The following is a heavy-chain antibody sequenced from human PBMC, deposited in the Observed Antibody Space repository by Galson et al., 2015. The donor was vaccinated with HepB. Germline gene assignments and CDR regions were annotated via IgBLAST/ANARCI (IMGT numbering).Heavy chain of an antibody. CDR1: GFSLSTSGVG. CDR2: IYWDDDK. J-gene: IGHJ3*02. CDR3: AHSLTIFGVVAGRAFDI. V-gene: IGHV2-5*02. D-gene: IGHD3-3*01. Sequence: PALVKPTQTLTLTCTFSGFSLSTSGVGVGWIRQPPGKALEWLALIYWDDDKRYSPSLKSRLTITKDTSKNQVVLTMTNMDPVDTATYYCAHSLTIFGVVAGRAFDIWGQGTMVTVSS.